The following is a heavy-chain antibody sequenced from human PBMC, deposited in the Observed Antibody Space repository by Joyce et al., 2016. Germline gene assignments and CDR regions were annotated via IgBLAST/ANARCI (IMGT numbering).Heavy chain of an antibody. CDR2: ITNYKGNT. CDR3: ARLCVWGNYRYTYYFDF. V-gene: IGHV1-18*01. J-gene: IGHJ4*02. D-gene: IGHD3-16*02. Sequence: VRQAPGQGLEWLGWITNYKGNTNYAQKLQGRVTMTTDTSTSTAYMDLRSLRPDDTAVYYCARLCVWGNYRYTYYFDFWGQGTLVTVSS.